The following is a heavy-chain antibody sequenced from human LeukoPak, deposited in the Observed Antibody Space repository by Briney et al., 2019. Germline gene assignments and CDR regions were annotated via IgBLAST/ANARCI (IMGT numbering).Heavy chain of an antibody. D-gene: IGHD3-3*01. CDR3: ARVPSITIFGVVIANWYFDL. J-gene: IGHJ2*01. CDR2: ISAYNGNT. CDR1: GYTFTSYG. Sequence: ASVKVSCKASGYTFTSYGISWVRQAPGQGLEWMGWISAYNGNTNYAQKLQGRVTMTTDTSTSTAYMELRSLRSDDTAVYYCARVPSITIFGVVIANWYFDLWGRGTLVTVSS. V-gene: IGHV1-18*01.